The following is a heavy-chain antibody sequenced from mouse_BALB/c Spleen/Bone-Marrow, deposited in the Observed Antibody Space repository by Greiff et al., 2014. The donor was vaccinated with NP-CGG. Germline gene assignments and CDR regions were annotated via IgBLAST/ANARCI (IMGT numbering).Heavy chain of an antibody. CDR3: ASYDGYYEGDLYFDV. V-gene: IGHV1-74*01. Sequence: QVQLKESGAELVRPGASVKLSCKASGYTFTSYWMNWVKQRPEQGLEWIGRIDPYDSETHYNQKFKDKAILTVDKSSSTAYMQLSSLTSEDSAVYYCASYDGYYEGDLYFDVWGAGTTVTVSS. CDR1: GYTFTSYW. J-gene: IGHJ1*01. D-gene: IGHD2-3*01. CDR2: IDPYDSET.